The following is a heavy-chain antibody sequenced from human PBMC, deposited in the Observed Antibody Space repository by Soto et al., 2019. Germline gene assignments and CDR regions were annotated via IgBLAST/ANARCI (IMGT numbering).Heavy chain of an antibody. J-gene: IGHJ5*02. Sequence: QVQLQESGPGLVKPSETLSLTCTVSGGSISSYYWSWIRQPAGKGLEWIGRIYTSGSTNYNPSLKSRVTRSVDTSKNQFYLKLSSVTAADTAVYYCARGIAAAGLNWFAPWGQGTLVTVSS. D-gene: IGHD6-13*01. V-gene: IGHV4-4*07. CDR2: IYTSGST. CDR1: GGSISSYY. CDR3: ARGIAAAGLNWFAP.